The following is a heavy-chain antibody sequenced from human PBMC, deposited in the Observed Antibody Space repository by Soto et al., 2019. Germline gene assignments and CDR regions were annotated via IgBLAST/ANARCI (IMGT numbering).Heavy chain of an antibody. D-gene: IGHD3-16*01. CDR2: IYYSGTT. Sequence: ETLSLTCAVSGDSVSNDNYYWSWIRQPPGKGLEWIGYIYYSGTTNYNSYLKSRLSLSVDMSKNQFSLKLASVTAADTAVYFCARSQRGRTAFTFDYWGQGALVTVSS. CDR1: GDSVSNDNYY. J-gene: IGHJ4*02. V-gene: IGHV4-61*01. CDR3: ARSQRGRTAFTFDY.